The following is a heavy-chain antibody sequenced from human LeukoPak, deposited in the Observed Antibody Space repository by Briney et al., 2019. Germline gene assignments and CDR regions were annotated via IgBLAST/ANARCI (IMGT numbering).Heavy chain of an antibody. CDR2: INHSGST. Sequence: SETLSLTCSVSGGSISTYSWSWIRQPPGKGLEWIGEINHSGSTNYNPSLKSRVTISVDTSKNQFSLKLSSVTAADTAVYYCHFYGDYRSYYYGMDVWGQGTTVTVSS. CDR1: GGSISTYS. V-gene: IGHV4-34*01. CDR3: HFYGDYRSYYYGMDV. J-gene: IGHJ6*02. D-gene: IGHD4-17*01.